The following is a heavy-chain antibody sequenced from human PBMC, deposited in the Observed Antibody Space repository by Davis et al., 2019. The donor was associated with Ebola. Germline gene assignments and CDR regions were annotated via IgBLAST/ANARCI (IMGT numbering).Heavy chain of an antibody. V-gene: IGHV3-48*02. CDR3: ARGKELRYFAGMDV. D-gene: IGHD3-9*01. J-gene: IGHJ6*02. CDR1: GFTFSSYS. CDR2: ISSSSSTI. Sequence: GESLKISCAASGFTFSSYSMNWVRQAPGKGLEWVSYISSSSSTIYYADSVKGRFTISRDNAKNSLYLQMNSLRDEDTAVYYCARGKELRYFAGMDVWGQGTTVTVSS.